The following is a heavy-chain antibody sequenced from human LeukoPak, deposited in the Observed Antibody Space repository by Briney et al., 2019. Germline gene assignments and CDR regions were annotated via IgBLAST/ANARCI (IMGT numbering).Heavy chain of an antibody. J-gene: IGHJ4*02. CDR2: IYYSGST. CDR3: AREYSSSWYGQPYYFDY. Sequence: SETLSLTCTVSGGSISSYYWSWIRQPPGKGLEWIGYIYYSGSTNYNPSLKSRVTISVDTSKNQFSLKLSSVTAADTAVYYCAREYSSSWYGQPYYFDYWGQGTLVTVSS. D-gene: IGHD6-13*01. V-gene: IGHV4-59*01. CDR1: GGSISSYY.